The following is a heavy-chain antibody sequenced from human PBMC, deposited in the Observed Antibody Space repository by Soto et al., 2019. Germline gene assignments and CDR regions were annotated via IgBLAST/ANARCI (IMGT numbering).Heavy chain of an antibody. D-gene: IGHD5-18*01. CDR1: GFTFSSYA. CDR2: ISGSGGST. CDR3: AQTGDTAMGYYFDY. Sequence: GGSLRLSCAASGFTFSSYAMSWVRQAPGKGLEWVSAISGSGGSTYNADSVKGRFTISRDNSKNTLYLQMNSLRAEDTAVYYCAQTGDTAMGYYFDYWGQGTLVTVSS. V-gene: IGHV3-23*01. J-gene: IGHJ4*02.